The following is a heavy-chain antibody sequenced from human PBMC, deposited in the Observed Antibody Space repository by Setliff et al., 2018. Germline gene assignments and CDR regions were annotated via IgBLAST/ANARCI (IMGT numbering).Heavy chain of an antibody. D-gene: IGHD6-19*01. Sequence: VSCKASGYTFTRYAMNWVRQAPGQGLEWMGWINTNTGNPTYAQGFTGRFVFSLDTSVSTAYLQISSLKAEDTAVYYCARDSSGWSGFSRLVGVYYYYMDVWGKGTTVTSP. J-gene: IGHJ6*03. CDR3: ARDSSGWSGFSRLVGVYYYYMDV. V-gene: IGHV7-4-1*02. CDR1: GYTFTRYA. CDR2: INTNTGNP.